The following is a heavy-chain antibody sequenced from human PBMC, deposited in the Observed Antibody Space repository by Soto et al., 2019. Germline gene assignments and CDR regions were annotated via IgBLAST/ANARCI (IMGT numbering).Heavy chain of an antibody. CDR3: ARFTRRSSGDY. J-gene: IGHJ4*02. CDR2: IKEDGSEK. V-gene: IGHV3-7*01. Sequence: EVQLVESGGDLVQPGGSLRLSCAASGFTFNTYWMSWVAQAPGKGMQWVANIKEDGSEKYNVDSVKGRFTISRDNAKNLLYLQMNSLGAGDTATYYCARFTRRSSGDYWGQGTLVTVSS. CDR1: GFTFNTYW. D-gene: IGHD6-25*01.